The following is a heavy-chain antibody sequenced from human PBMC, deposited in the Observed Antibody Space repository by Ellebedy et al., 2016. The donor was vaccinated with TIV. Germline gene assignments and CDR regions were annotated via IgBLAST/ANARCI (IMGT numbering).Heavy chain of an antibody. D-gene: IGHD3-22*01. J-gene: IGHJ3*02. V-gene: IGHV3-33*01. CDR1: GFTFSSYG. CDR3: ARDSRPDWAKITMIVVLDAFDI. Sequence: PGGSLRLSCAASGFTFSSYGMHWVRQAPGKGLEWVAVIWYDGSNKYYADSVKGRFTISRDNSKNTLYLQMNSLRAEDTAVYYCARDSRPDWAKITMIVVLDAFDIWGQGTMVTVSS. CDR2: IWYDGSNK.